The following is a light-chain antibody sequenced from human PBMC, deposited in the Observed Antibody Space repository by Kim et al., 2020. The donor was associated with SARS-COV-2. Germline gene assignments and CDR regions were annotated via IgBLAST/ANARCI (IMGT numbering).Light chain of an antibody. V-gene: IGLV3-21*04. J-gene: IGLJ2*01. CDR3: QVWASSSDHVV. CDR1: NIGSKS. CDR2: YDS. Sequence: SYELTQPPSVSVAPGKTARITWGGNNIGSKSVHWSQQKPGQAPVLVIYYDSDRPSGIPERFSGSNSGNTATLTISRVDAGDEADYYCQVWASSSDHVVFGGGTQLTVL.